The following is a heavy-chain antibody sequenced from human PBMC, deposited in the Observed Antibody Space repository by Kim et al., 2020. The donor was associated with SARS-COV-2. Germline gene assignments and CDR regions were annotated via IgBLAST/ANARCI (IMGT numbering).Heavy chain of an antibody. V-gene: IGHV1-3*01. CDR3: AREYGDSSGYYFDY. J-gene: IGHJ4*02. Sequence: YSQKFQGRVTITRDTSASTAYMDLRSLRSEDTAVYYCAREYGDSSGYYFDYWGQGTLVTVSS. D-gene: IGHD3-22*01.